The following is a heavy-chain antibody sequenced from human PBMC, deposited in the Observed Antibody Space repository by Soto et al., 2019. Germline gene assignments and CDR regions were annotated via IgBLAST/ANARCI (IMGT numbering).Heavy chain of an antibody. CDR3: ARVAYGDGYPDAGSLSFDY. J-gene: IGHJ4*02. CDR2: IIPILGIA. V-gene: IGHV1-69*02. CDR1: GGTFSSYT. D-gene: IGHD5-12*01. Sequence: SVKVSCKASGGTFSSYTISWVRQAPGQGLEWMGRIIPILGIANYAQKFQGRVTITADKSTSTAYMELSSLRSEDTAVYYCARVAYGDGYPDAGSLSFDYWGQGTLVTVSS.